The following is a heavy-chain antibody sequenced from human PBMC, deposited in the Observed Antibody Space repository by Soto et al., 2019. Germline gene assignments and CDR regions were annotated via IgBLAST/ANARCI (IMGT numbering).Heavy chain of an antibody. V-gene: IGHV4-39*01. J-gene: IGHJ6*03. CDR2: IYYSGST. CDR3: ARHVEETIFGVQYYYYYMDV. D-gene: IGHD3-3*01. Sequence: SETLSLTCTVSGGSISSSSYYWGWIRQPPGKGLEWIGSIYYSGSTYYNPSLKSRVTISVDTSKNQFSLKLSSVTAADTAVYYCARHVEETIFGVQYYYYYMDVWGKGTTVTVSS. CDR1: GGSISSSSYY.